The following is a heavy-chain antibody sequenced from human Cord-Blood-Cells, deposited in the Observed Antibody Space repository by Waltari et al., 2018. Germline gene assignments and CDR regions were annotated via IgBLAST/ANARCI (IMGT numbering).Heavy chain of an antibody. J-gene: IGHJ4*02. D-gene: IGHD3-3*01. CDR2: HNPNHGGT. Sequence: QVQLVQSGAEVKKPGASVKVSCKASGYTFTGYYMHWVRQAPGQGLEWMGWHNPNHGGTNHAKKFQGRVTMTRDTSISTAYMELSRLRSYDTAVYYCARLYLEKTDFWSGYDYWGQGSLVTVSS. V-gene: IGHV1-2*02. CDR1: GYTFTGYY. CDR3: ARLYLEKTDFWSGYDY.